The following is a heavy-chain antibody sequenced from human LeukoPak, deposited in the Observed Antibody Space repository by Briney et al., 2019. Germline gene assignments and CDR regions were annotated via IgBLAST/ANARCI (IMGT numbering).Heavy chain of an antibody. CDR2: ISYDGSNK. D-gene: IGHD6-25*01. J-gene: IGHJ4*02. CDR1: GFTFRSFG. V-gene: IGHV3-30*18. CDR3: AKGGSDLGY. Sequence: GGSLRLSCAASGFTFRSFGMHWVRQAPGKGLEWVAVISYDGSNKYYADSVKGRFTISRDNSKNTLYLQMNSLRAEDTAVYYCAKGGSDLGYWGQGTLVTVSS.